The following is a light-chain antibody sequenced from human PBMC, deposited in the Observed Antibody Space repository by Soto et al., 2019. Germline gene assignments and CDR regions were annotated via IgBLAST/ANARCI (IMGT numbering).Light chain of an antibody. CDR1: SSNIENNY. V-gene: IGLV1-51*01. CDR2: DND. Sequence: QSVLTQPPSVSAAPGQRVTISCSGSSSNIENNYVSWYQQLPGTAPKLLIYDNDKRPSGIPDRFSGSKSGTSATLGITGLQTGDEADYYCGTWDNSLSALVFGGGTKLTVL. J-gene: IGLJ2*01. CDR3: GTWDNSLSALV.